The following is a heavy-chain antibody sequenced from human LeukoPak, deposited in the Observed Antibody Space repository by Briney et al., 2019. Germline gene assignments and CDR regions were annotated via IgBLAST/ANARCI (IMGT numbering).Heavy chain of an antibody. D-gene: IGHD6-6*01. CDR3: ARDFSSSSTVYYYYYMDV. CDR2: IYYSGTT. V-gene: IGHV4-39*07. Sequence: SETLSLTCTVSGGSISSRTYYWGWIRQPPGKGLEWIGTIYYSGTTYYNPSLKSRVTISLDTSKNQFSLKLSSVTAADTAVYYCARDFSSSSTVYYYYYMDVWGKGTTVTVSS. J-gene: IGHJ6*03. CDR1: GGSISSRTYY.